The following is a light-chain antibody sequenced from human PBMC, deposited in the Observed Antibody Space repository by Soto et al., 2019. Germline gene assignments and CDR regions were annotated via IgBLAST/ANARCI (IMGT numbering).Light chain of an antibody. CDR2: EVT. J-gene: IGLJ1*01. CDR1: SSDVGGYHY. Sequence: QSVLTQPPSSSGSPGQSVTISCTGTSSDVGGYHYVSWYQQHPGKAPKLIMYEVTHRPSGVPDRFSGSKSGNTASLTVSGLPAEDEDDYYCCSYADSHVFYVFGNGTKLTVL. CDR3: CSYADSHVFYV. V-gene: IGLV2-8*01.